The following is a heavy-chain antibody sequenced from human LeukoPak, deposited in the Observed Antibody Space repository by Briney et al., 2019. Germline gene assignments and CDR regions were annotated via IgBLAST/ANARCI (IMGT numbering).Heavy chain of an antibody. V-gene: IGHV1-69*04. Sequence: SVKVSCKASGGTFSSYAISWVRQAPGQGLEWMGRIIPILGIANYAQKFQGRVTIIADKSTSTAYMELSSLRSEDTAVYYCAGGRFLEEKDRYYFDYWGQGTLVTVSS. D-gene: IGHD3-3*01. CDR1: GGTFSSYA. CDR3: AGGRFLEEKDRYYFDY. J-gene: IGHJ4*02. CDR2: IIPILGIA.